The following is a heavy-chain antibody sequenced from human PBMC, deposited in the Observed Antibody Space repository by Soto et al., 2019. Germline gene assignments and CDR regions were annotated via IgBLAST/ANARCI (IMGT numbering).Heavy chain of an antibody. CDR1: GYTLTELS. D-gene: IGHD6-19*01. J-gene: IGHJ5*02. CDR3: ATGPFSIAVAGTGWFDP. CDR2: FDPEDGET. V-gene: IGHV1-24*01. Sequence: ASVTVSCKVSGYTLTELSMHWVRQAPGKGLEWMGGFDPEDGETIYAQKFQGRVTMTEDTSTDTAYMELSSLRSEDTAVYYCATGPFSIAVAGTGWFDPWGQGTLVTVSS.